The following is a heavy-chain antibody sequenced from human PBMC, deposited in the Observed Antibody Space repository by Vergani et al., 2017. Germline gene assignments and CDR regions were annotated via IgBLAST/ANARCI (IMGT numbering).Heavy chain of an antibody. J-gene: IGHJ5*02. CDR2: IYYSGST. CDR1: GGSISSSTYY. V-gene: IGHV4-61*05. CDR3: ARGKAAYYDFWSGYYIWFDP. Sequence: QLQLQESGPGLVKPSETLSVTCTVSGGSISSSTYYWGWIRQPPGKGLEWIGYIYYSGSTNYNPSLKSRVTISVDTSKNQFSLKLSSVTAADTAVYYCARGKAAYYDFWSGYYIWFDPWGQGTLVTVSS. D-gene: IGHD3-3*01.